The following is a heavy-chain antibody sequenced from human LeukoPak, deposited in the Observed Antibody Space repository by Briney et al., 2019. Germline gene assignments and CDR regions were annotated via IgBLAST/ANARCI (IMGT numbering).Heavy chain of an antibody. Sequence: ASVKVSCKASGYTFTSYGISWVRQAPGQGLEWMGWISAYNGNTNYAQKFQGRVTMTRDTSISTAYMELSRLRSDDTAVYYCARAPYRYNWNYRYYYYYMDVWGKGTTVTVSS. D-gene: IGHD1-7*01. CDR2: ISAYNGNT. V-gene: IGHV1-18*01. J-gene: IGHJ6*03. CDR1: GYTFTSYG. CDR3: ARAPYRYNWNYRYYYYYMDV.